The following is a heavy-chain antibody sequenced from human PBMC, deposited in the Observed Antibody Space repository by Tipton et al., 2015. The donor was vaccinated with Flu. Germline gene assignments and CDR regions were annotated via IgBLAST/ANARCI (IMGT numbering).Heavy chain of an antibody. V-gene: IGHV4-4*02. J-gene: IGHJ4*02. CDR1: GGSISSSNW. Sequence: SLRLSCAVSGGSISSSNWWSWVRQPPGKGLEWIGEIYHSGSTNYNPSLQSRVTISVDKSKNQFSLKLSSVTAADTAVYYCASDLGAAGHFDYWGQGTLVTVSS. CDR2: IYHSGST. CDR3: ASDLGAAGHFDY. D-gene: IGHD6-13*01.